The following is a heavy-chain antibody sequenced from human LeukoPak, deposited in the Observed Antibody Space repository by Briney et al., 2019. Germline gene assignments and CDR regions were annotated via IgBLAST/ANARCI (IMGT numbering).Heavy chain of an antibody. V-gene: IGHV4-59*01. CDR2: IYYSGST. CDR3: ARGGSGWSGSWFDP. J-gene: IGHJ5*02. CDR1: GGSISSYY. D-gene: IGHD6-19*01. Sequence: SETLSLTCTVSGGSISSYYWSWIRQPPGKGLEWIGYIYYSGSTSYNPSLKSRVTISVDTSKNQFSLKLSSVTAADTAVYYCARGGSGWSGSWFDPRGQGTLVTVSS.